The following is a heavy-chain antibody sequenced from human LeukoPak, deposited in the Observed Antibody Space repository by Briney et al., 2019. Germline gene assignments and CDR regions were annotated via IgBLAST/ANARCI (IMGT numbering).Heavy chain of an antibody. Sequence: SVKVSCKASGGTFSSYAISWVRQAPGQGLEWMGRITPILGIANYAQKFQGRVTITADKSTSTAYMELSSLRSEDTAVYYCASYGSGSYHLDYWGQGTLVTVSS. D-gene: IGHD3-10*01. CDR2: ITPILGIA. CDR3: ASYGSGSYHLDY. J-gene: IGHJ4*02. CDR1: GGTFSSYA. V-gene: IGHV1-69*04.